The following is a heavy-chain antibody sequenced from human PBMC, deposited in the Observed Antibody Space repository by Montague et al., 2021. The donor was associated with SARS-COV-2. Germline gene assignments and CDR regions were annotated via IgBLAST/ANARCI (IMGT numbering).Heavy chain of an antibody. CDR1: GASINNSNYY. J-gene: IGHJ3*02. CDR2: IYYPGNT. Sequence: SETLSLTCSVSGASINNSNYYWGWIRQPPGKGLESIGSIYYPGNTYYXPSLRSRVTLSVDTSKNQFSLRLTSVTAADTAMYYCARVGPGYSGHSLVDYFDIWGQGTMVTVSS. V-gene: IGHV4-39*07. D-gene: IGHD4-23*01. CDR3: ARVGPGYSGHSLVDYFDI.